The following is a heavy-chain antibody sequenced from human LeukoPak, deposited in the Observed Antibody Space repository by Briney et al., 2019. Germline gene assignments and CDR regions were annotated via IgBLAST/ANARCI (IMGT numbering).Heavy chain of an antibody. CDR2: I. J-gene: IGHJ3*02. Sequence: GGSLRLSCAASGFTFSSYEMNWVGQAPGKGLEWVSYIDSVKGRFTISRDNAKNSLYLQMNSLRAEDTAVYYCARDSRTVSDAFDIWGQGTMVTVSS. V-gene: IGHV3-48*03. CDR1: GFTFSSYE. CDR3: ARDSRTVSDAFDI. D-gene: IGHD4-17*01.